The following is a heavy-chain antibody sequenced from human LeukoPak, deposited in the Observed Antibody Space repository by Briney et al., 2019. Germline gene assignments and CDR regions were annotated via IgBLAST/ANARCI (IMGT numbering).Heavy chain of an antibody. J-gene: IGHJ4*02. D-gene: IGHD3-16*01. CDR3: ARRGLGNYFDY. CDR2: IKQDGSEK. Sequence: GGPLRLSCAASGFTFSSYWMSWVRQAPGKGLEWVANIKQDGSEKYYVDSLKGRFTISRDNAKSSLYLQMDSLRGDDTAVYFCARRGLGNYFDYWGQGTLVTVSS. CDR1: GFTFSSYW. V-gene: IGHV3-7*01.